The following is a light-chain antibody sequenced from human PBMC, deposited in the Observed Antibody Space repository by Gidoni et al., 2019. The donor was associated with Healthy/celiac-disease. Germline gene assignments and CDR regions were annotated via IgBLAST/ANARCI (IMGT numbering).Light chain of an antibody. Sequence: EIVLTQSPGTLSLSPGERATLSCRASQSVSSSYLDWYQQKPGQAPRHLIYGASSRATGIPDRFSGSGSGTDFTLTISRLEPEDFAVYYCQQYGSSWTFGQGTKVEIK. CDR3: QQYGSSWT. CDR1: QSVSSSY. V-gene: IGKV3-20*01. J-gene: IGKJ1*01. CDR2: GAS.